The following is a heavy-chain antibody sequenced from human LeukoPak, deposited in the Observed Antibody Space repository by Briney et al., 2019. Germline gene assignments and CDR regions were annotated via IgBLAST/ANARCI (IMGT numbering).Heavy chain of an antibody. J-gene: IGHJ1*01. CDR3: ARQQLASSSWYPGGYFQH. V-gene: IGHV4-39*01. Sequence: SETLSLTCTVSGGSISSSSYYWGWIRQPPGKGLEWIGSIYYSGSTYYSPSLKSRVTISVDTSKNQFSLKLSSVTAADTAVYYCARQQLASSSWYPGGYFQHWGQGTLVTVSS. CDR1: GGSISSSSYY. D-gene: IGHD6-13*01. CDR2: IYYSGST.